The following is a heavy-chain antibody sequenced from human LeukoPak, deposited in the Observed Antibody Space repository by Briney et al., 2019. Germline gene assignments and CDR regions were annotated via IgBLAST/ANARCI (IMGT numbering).Heavy chain of an antibody. V-gene: IGHV4-39*01. D-gene: IGHD3-16*02. J-gene: IGHJ5*02. CDR2: IYYSGST. Sequence: PSETLSLTCTVSGGSISSSSYYWGWIRQPPGKGLEWIGSIYYSGSTYYNPSLKSRVTISVDTSKNQFSLKLSSVTAADTAVYYCARHMRLGELSLWVGKFDPWGQGTLVTVSS. CDR1: GGSISSSSYY. CDR3: ARHMRLGELSLWVGKFDP.